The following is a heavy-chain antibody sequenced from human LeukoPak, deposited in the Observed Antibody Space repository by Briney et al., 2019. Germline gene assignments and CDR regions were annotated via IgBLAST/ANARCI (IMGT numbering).Heavy chain of an antibody. CDR3: ARDSNWNGADY. J-gene: IGHJ4*02. CDR2: MQYGGNSK. Sequence: GXSLRLSCAASGFTFSTYAMHWVRQAPGKGLEWVAIMQYGGNSKNYSDSVKGRFTISRDNSKNTLYLQMNSLRAEDTAVYYCARDSNWNGADYWGQGTLVTVSS. V-gene: IGHV3-30*02. D-gene: IGHD1-20*01. CDR1: GFTFSTYA.